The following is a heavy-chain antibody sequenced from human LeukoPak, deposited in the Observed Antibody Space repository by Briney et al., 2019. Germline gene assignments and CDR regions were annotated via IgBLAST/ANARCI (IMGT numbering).Heavy chain of an antibody. D-gene: IGHD6-6*01. J-gene: IGHJ4*02. Sequence: GGSLRLSCAASGFTFSSYWMSWVRQAPGKGPEWVANIKQDGSEKYYVDSVKGRFTISRDNAKNSLYLQMNSLRAEDTAVYYCARDRAAYSTSPADSWGQGTLVTVSS. V-gene: IGHV3-7*01. CDR1: GFTFSSYW. CDR2: IKQDGSEK. CDR3: ARDRAAYSTSPADS.